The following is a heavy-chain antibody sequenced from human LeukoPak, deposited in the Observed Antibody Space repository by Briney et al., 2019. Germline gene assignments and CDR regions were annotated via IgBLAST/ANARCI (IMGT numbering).Heavy chain of an antibody. CDR3: ARDRVAARYFDY. D-gene: IGHD6-6*01. CDR2: IYHSGST. CDR1: GVSISSGGYY. J-gene: IGHJ4*02. V-gene: IGHV4-30-2*01. Sequence: PSETLSLTCTVSGVSISSGGYYWSWIRQPPGKGLEWIGYIYHSGSTYYNPSLKSRVTISVDRSKNQFSLKLSSVTAADTAVYYCARDRVAARYFDYWGQGTLVTVSS.